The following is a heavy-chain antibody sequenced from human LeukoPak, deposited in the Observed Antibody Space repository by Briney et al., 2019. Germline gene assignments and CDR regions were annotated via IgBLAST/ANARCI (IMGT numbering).Heavy chain of an antibody. J-gene: IGHJ4*02. V-gene: IGHV3-21*01. CDR1: GFTFSSYS. CDR2: ISSSSSYI. CDR3: ARDIDYYGSGSYYRGFDY. D-gene: IGHD3-10*01. Sequence: GGSLRLPCAASGFTFSSYSMNWVRQAPGKGLEWVSSISSSSSYIYYADSVKGRFTISRDNAKNSLYLQMNSLRAEDTAVYYCARDIDYYGSGSYYRGFDYWGQGTLVTVSS.